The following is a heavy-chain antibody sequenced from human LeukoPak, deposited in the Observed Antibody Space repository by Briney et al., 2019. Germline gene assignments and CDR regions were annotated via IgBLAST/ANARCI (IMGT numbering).Heavy chain of an antibody. D-gene: IGHD1-1*01. CDR2: IYYSGST. V-gene: IGHV4-39*07. J-gene: IGHJ5*02. CDR1: GGSISSSSYY. Sequence: PSETLSLTCTVSGGSISSSSYYCGWIRQPPGKGLEWLWSIYYSGSTYYNPSLKSRVPISVDTSKNQFSLKLSSVTAADTAVYYCASYHNWNDVSLDWFDPWGQGTLVNVSS. CDR3: ASYHNWNDVSLDWFDP.